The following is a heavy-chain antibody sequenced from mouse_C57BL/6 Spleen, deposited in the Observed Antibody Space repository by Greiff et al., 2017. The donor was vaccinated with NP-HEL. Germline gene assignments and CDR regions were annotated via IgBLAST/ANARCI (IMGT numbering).Heavy chain of an antibody. CDR3: AREGYDYGAWFAY. Sequence: DVHLVESGGGLVKPGGSLKLSCAASGFTFSSYAMSWVRQTPEKRLEWVATISDGGSYTYYPDNVKGRFTISRDNAKNNLYLQMSHLKSEDTAMYYCAREGYDYGAWFAYWGQGTLVTVSA. D-gene: IGHD2-4*01. CDR2: ISDGGSYT. CDR1: GFTFSSYA. V-gene: IGHV5-4*01. J-gene: IGHJ3*01.